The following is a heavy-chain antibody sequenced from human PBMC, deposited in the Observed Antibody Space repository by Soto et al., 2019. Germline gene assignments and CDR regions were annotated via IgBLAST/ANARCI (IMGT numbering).Heavy chain of an antibody. CDR1: GFTFSDYA. CDR2: ISGSGGST. D-gene: IGHD5-12*01. J-gene: IGHJ4*02. V-gene: IGHV3-23*01. Sequence: EVQLLESGGGLVQPGGSLRVSCAASGFTFSDYAMSWVRQAPGKGLEWVAGISGSGGSTLYADSVKGRFIISRDNSKIKVYLQMNSLTDEDTAIYYCAKRGGYSGYETTPFDYWGQGTLVTVSS. CDR3: AKRGGYSGYETTPFDY.